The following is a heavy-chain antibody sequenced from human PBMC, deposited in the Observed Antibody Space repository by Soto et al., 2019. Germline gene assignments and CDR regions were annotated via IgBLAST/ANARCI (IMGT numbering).Heavy chain of an antibody. CDR3: AKDRYGGAARLGNFVDY. J-gene: IGHJ4*02. CDR2: ISWNGGNI. Sequence: EVQLVESGGGLVQPDRSLRLSCAASGFTFDDYAIHWVRQAPGKGLEWVSGISWNGGNIGYADSVKGRFSISRDNAKNSLYLQMNSLRAEDTALYYCAKDRYGGAARLGNFVDYWGQGTLVTVSS. V-gene: IGHV3-9*01. D-gene: IGHD5-12*01. CDR1: GFTFDDYA.